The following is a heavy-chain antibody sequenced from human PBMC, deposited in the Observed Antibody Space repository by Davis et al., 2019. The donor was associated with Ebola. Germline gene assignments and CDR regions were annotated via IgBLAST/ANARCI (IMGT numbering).Heavy chain of an antibody. CDR2: ISGSGGST. V-gene: IGHV3-23*01. Sequence: GGSLRLSCAAPGFTFNTHNMNWVRQAPGKGLEWVSAISGSGGSTYYADSVKGRFTISRDNSKNTLYLQMNSLRAEDTAVYYCAKPQTSMIVVWDYWGQGTLVTVSS. D-gene: IGHD3-22*01. J-gene: IGHJ4*02. CDR1: GFTFNTHN. CDR3: AKPQTSMIVVWDY.